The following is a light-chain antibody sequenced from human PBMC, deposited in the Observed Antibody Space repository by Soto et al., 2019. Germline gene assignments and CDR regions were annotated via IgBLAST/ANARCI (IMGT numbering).Light chain of an antibody. CDR3: QQRSNWLYT. CDR2: DAS. J-gene: IGKJ2*01. V-gene: IGKV3-11*01. CDR1: QSVSSY. Sequence: EIVLTQSPATLSLSPGERATLSCRASQSVSSYLAWYQQKPGQAPRLLIYDASNRATGIPARFSGSGSGTDFTLTISGLEPEDVAVYYCQQRSNWLYTFGQGTKLEIK.